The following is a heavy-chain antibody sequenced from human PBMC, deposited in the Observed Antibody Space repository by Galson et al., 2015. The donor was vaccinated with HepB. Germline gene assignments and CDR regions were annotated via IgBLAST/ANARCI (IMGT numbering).Heavy chain of an antibody. V-gene: IGHV3-23*01. CDR3: AKDRSGYSYGGFDY. D-gene: IGHD5-18*01. Sequence: SLRLSCAASGFTFSSYAMSWVRQAPGKGLEWVSAISGSGGSIYYADSVKGRVTISRDNSKNTQYLRMNSLRAGDTAVYYCAKDRSGYSYGGFDYWGQGTLVTVSA. J-gene: IGHJ4*02. CDR2: ISGSGGSI. CDR1: GFTFSSYA.